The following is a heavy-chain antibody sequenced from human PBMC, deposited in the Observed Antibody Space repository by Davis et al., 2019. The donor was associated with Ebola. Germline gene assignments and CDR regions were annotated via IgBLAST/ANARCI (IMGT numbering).Heavy chain of an antibody. V-gene: IGHV3-48*01. J-gene: IGHJ4*01. CDR1: GFIFSSYR. CDR2: ISGFSITI. Sequence: GGSLRLSCEASGFIFSSYRMNWVRQAPGKGLEWFSYISGFSITIYYADSVKGRFTISRDNAKNSLFLQMNSLRPEDTAVYYCAKDRHPLANNKIYYFDYWGPGTLVTVSS. D-gene: IGHD2-15*01. CDR3: AKDRHPLANNKIYYFDY.